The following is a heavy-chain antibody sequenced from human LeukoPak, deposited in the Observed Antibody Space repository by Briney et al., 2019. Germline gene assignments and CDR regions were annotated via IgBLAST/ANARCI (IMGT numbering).Heavy chain of an antibody. Sequence: GGSLRLSCAASGFTVSSNYMSWVRQGPGKGLECVSVISNDGDTYYADSVKGRFTITRDASKNTLSLQMNSLRAEDTAVYYCAGDKTTGGWYEFDYWGQGTLVTVSS. CDR3: AGDKTTGGWYEFDY. J-gene: IGHJ4*02. CDR2: ISNDGDT. D-gene: IGHD6-19*01. CDR1: GFTVSSNY. V-gene: IGHV3-53*01.